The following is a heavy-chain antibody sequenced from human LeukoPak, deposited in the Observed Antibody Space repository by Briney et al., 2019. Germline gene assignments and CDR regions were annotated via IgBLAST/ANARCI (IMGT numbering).Heavy chain of an antibody. CDR2: ISGSGGST. J-gene: IGHJ6*02. CDR1: GFTFSSYA. D-gene: IGHD4-17*01. CDR3: AKGGDYVDYYYGMDV. V-gene: IGHV3-23*01. Sequence: GGSLRLSCAASGFTFSSYAMSWVRQAPGKGLEWVSAISGSGGSTYYADSVKGRFTISRDNSKNTLYLQMNSLRAEATAAYYCAKGGDYVDYYYGMDVWGQGTTVTVSS.